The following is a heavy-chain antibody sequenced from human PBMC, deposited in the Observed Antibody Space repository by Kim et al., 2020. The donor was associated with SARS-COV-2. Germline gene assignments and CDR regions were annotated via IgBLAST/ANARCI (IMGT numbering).Heavy chain of an antibody. CDR3: ARGYGT. D-gene: IGHD3-10*01. Sequence: YSGGSTSYADSVKGRFTISRDNSKNTLYLQMNSLRAEDTAVYYCARGYGTWGQGTLVTVSS. V-gene: IGHV3-53*01. J-gene: IGHJ5*02. CDR2: YSGGST.